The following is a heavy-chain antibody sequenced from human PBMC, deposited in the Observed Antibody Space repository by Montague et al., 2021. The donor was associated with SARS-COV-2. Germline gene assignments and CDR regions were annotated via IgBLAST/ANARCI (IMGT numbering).Heavy chain of an antibody. CDR1: GGSISSGGYY. V-gene: IGHV4-31*03. CDR2: IYYSGST. J-gene: IGHJ2*01. Sequence: TLSLTCTVSGGSISSGGYYWSWIRQHPGKGLEWIGYIYYSGSTYYNPSLKSRVTISVDTSKNQFSLKVSSVTAADTAVYYCARSPEPMIILIITSLNWYFELWGRGTLVTVSS. D-gene: IGHD3-22*01. CDR3: ARSPEPMIILIITSLNWYFEL.